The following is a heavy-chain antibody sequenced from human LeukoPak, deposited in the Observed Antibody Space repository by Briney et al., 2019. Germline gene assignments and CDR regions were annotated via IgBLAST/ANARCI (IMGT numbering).Heavy chain of an antibody. CDR2: INPNSGGT. D-gene: IGHD3-22*01. CDR1: GYTFTGYY. V-gene: IGHV1-2*02. J-gene: IGHJ5*02. Sequence: GASVKVSCKASGYTFTGYYMHWVRQAPGQGLEWMGWINPNSGGTNYAQKFQGRVTMTRDTSISTAYMELSRLRSDDTAVYYCARDMYYYDSSGYYYGPNNWFDPWGQGTLVTASS. CDR3: ARDMYYYDSSGYYYGPNNWFDP.